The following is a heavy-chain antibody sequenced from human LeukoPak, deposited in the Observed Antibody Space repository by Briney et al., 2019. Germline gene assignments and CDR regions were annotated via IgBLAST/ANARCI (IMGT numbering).Heavy chain of an antibody. D-gene: IGHD6-19*01. V-gene: IGHV3-7*01. CDR2: IKEDGSIQ. CDR3: ARDVWTGVAVSDY. Sequence: QSGGSLRLSCVASGFTFSSYWMTWVRQAPGKGLEWLANIKEDGSIQYYLDSVRGRFTISRDNAKTSVCLQLNSLRADDTAVYYCARDVWTGVAVSDYWGQGTLVTVSS. CDR1: GFTFSSYW. J-gene: IGHJ4*02.